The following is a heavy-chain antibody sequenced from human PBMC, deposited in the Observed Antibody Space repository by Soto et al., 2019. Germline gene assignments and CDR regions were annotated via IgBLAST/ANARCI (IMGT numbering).Heavy chain of an antibody. CDR3: ARASPRGRYFDWLIFPLGH. CDR1: GFNVVDYG. Sequence: GPSLRLSPAACGFNVVDYGLRCCRQVTENGLEWVAGINWNGRTRNYADSVKGRFTISRDTAKNSLYLQMNSLRAEDTALYFCARASPRGRYFDWLIFPLGHWGQGTLVTVSS. J-gene: IGHJ4*02. D-gene: IGHD3-9*01. CDR2: INWNGRTR. V-gene: IGHV3-20*03.